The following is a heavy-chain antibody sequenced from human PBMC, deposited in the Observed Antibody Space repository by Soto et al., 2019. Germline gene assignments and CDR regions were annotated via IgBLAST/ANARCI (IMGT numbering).Heavy chain of an antibody. D-gene: IGHD5-18*01. CDR3: ARGAAMVPIDY. Sequence: PSETLSLTCTVSGGSISSYYWSWIRQPPGKGLEWIGYIYYSGSTNYNPSLKSRVTISVDTSKNQFSLKLSSVTAADTAVYYCARGAAMVPIDYWGQGTLVTVS. V-gene: IGHV4-59*01. CDR2: IYYSGST. CDR1: GGSISSYY. J-gene: IGHJ4*02.